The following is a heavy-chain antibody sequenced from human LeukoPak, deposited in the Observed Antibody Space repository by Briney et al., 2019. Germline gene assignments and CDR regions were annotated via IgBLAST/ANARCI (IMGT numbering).Heavy chain of an antibody. J-gene: IGHJ4*02. Sequence: SSETLSLTCSVSGGSISRYYWSWIRQPPGKGLEWIGYIYYSGSTNYNPSLKSRVTISEDTSKNHFSLNLSSVTAADTAVYYCASLSRWELQYFDYWGQGTLVTVSS. CDR2: IYYSGST. D-gene: IGHD1-26*01. V-gene: IGHV4-59*01. CDR1: GGSISRYY. CDR3: ASLSRWELQYFDY.